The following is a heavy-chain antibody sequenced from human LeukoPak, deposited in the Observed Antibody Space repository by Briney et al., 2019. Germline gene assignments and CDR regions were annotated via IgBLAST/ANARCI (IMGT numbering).Heavy chain of an antibody. Sequence: SETLSLTCTVSGGSISSYYWNWIRQPAGKGLEWIGRIYTSGTSNYNPSLKSRVTMSVDTSKNQFSLKLSSVTAADTAVYYCAKDSSGYYYFDYWGQGTLVTVSS. CDR1: GGSISSYY. J-gene: IGHJ4*02. D-gene: IGHD3-22*01. V-gene: IGHV4-4*07. CDR3: AKDSSGYYYFDY. CDR2: IYTSGTS.